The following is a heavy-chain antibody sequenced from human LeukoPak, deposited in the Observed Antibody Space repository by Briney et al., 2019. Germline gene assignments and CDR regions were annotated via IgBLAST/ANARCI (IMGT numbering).Heavy chain of an antibody. Sequence: GGSLRLSCAASGFTFSSYAMSWVRQAPGKGLEWVSAISGSGGSTYYADSVKGRFTISRDNSKNTLYLQMNSLRAEDTAVYYCAKAFQGIYCSSTSCYTAEYYFDYWGQGTLVTVSS. J-gene: IGHJ4*02. D-gene: IGHD2-2*02. CDR3: AKAFQGIYCSSTSCYTAEYYFDY. CDR2: ISGSGGST. CDR1: GFTFSSYA. V-gene: IGHV3-23*01.